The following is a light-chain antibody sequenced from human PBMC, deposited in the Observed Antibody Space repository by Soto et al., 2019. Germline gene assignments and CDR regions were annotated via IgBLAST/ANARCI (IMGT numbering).Light chain of an antibody. CDR3: QPYYTWPLT. CDR1: QGIGDT. V-gene: IGKV3-15*01. CDR2: DTS. Sequence: EVVMTQSPATLSVSPGEGVTLSCRASQGIGDTLAWYQHKPGQTRRLLIYDTSTQATGVPDRFRGSRSGPEFARTISSRQSEDFAIYYCQPYYTWPLTFGGGTKVESK. J-gene: IGKJ4*01.